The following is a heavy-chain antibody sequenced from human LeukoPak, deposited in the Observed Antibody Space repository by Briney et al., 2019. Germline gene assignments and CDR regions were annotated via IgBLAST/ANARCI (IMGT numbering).Heavy chain of an antibody. CDR1: GGSFSSYY. Sequence: SETLSLTCTVSGGSFSSYYWSWIRQPPGKGLEWIWYIYYSGSTNYNPSLKSRVTISVDTSKNQFSLKLSSVTAADTAVYYCARNGYSSGWYWSGLDYWGQGTLVTVSS. CDR2: IYYSGST. V-gene: IGHV4-59*01. CDR3: ARNGYSSGWYWSGLDY. D-gene: IGHD6-19*01. J-gene: IGHJ4*02.